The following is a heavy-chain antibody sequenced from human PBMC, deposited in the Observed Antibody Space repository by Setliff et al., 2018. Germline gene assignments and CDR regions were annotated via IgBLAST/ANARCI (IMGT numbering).Heavy chain of an antibody. D-gene: IGHD3-22*01. Sequence: GSLRLSCAASGFSFSDSAMHWVRQASGKGLEWIGRIRSKANSYATAYAASVKGRFTISRDDSKNTAYLQMNSLKTEDTAVYYCTRHGSFYSDSSGYYYGTDSYYYMDVWGKGTTVTVSS. CDR2: IRSKANSYAT. CDR3: TRHGSFYSDSSGYYYGTDSYYYMDV. V-gene: IGHV3-73*01. J-gene: IGHJ6*03. CDR1: GFSFSDSA.